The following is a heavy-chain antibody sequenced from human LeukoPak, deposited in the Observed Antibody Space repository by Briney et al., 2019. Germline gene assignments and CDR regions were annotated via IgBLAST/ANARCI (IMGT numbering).Heavy chain of an antibody. CDR1: GGTFSSYA. CDR3: ARDSLVPAYMDV. D-gene: IGHD2-2*01. CDR2: ISAYNGNT. V-gene: IGHV1-18*01. J-gene: IGHJ6*03. Sequence: ASVKVSCKAAGGTFSSYAISWVRQAPGQGLEWMGWISAYNGNTNYAQKLQGRVTMTTDTSTSTAYMELRSLRSDDTAVYYCARDSLVPAYMDVWGKGTTVTVSS.